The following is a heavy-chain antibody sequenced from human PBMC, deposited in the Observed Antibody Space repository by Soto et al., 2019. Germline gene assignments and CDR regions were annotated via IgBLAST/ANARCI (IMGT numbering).Heavy chain of an antibody. CDR2: ISYDGTNQ. D-gene: IGHD6-19*01. J-gene: IGHJ6*02. CDR1: GFTFSNYG. CDR3: AKRGAVATTWGTVLDV. Sequence: QVQLVESGGGVVQPGRSLRLSCVASGFTFSNYGIHWVRQAPGKGLEWVASISYDGTNQDYIDSVKGRFTISRDNSKKXPYMQMNSLRVEETALYYCAKRGAVATTWGTVLDVWGQGTTVTVSS. V-gene: IGHV3-30*18.